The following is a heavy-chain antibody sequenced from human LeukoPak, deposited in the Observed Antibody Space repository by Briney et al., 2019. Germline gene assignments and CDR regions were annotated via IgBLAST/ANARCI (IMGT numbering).Heavy chain of an antibody. J-gene: IGHJ4*02. V-gene: IGHV1-69*05. CDR1: GGTFSSYA. CDR2: IIPIFGTA. CDR3: ARSWIQLWSAFDY. Sequence: ASVKVSCKASGGTFSSYAISWVRQAPGQGLEWMGGIIPIFGTANYAQKFQGRVTMTRDMSTSTVYMELSSLRSEDTAVYYCARSWIQLWSAFDYWGQGTLVTVSS. D-gene: IGHD5-18*01.